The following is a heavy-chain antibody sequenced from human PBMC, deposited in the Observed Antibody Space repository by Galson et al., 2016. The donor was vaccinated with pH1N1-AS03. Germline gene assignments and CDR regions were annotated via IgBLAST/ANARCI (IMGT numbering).Heavy chain of an antibody. V-gene: IGHV1-8*01. CDR2: MTPNNGNT. CDR1: GYTFTTYD. CDR3: ARSFLGETDD. D-gene: IGHD3-16*01. Sequence: SVKVSCKASGYTFTTYDINWVRQAAGQGLEWMGWMTPNNGNTGYAQRFQGRVTMTRNTSISTAYMELSGLQSEDTAVYYCARSFLGETDDWGQGTLAIVSS. J-gene: IGHJ4*02.